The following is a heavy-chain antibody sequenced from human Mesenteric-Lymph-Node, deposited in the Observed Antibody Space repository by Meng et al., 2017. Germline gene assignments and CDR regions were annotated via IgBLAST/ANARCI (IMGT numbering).Heavy chain of an antibody. D-gene: IGHD1-26*01. CDR1: GDSMISDKYY. CDR3: ARDLRSGSYPLYDAFDI. V-gene: IGHV4-39*07. CDR2: IHYSGNA. Sequence: SETLSLTCTVSGDSMISDKYYWAWIRQPPGGGLDWLGHIHYSGNAHYNPSLKSRVTISADTSKNQVSLNLTSVTAADTAVYYCARDLRSGSYPLYDAFDIWGQGTMVTVSS. J-gene: IGHJ3*02.